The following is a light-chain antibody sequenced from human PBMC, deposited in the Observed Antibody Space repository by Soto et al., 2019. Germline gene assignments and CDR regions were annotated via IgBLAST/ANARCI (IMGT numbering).Light chain of an antibody. V-gene: IGLV2-18*02. CDR1: SSDVGSYNR. Sequence: QSVLTQPPSVSGSPGQSVAISCTGTSSDVGSYNRVSWYQQPPGAAPKLMIYEVSNRPSGVPDRFSGSKSGNTASLTISGLQAEDEADYYCNSYTGSSTDVFGTGNKVTVL. J-gene: IGLJ1*01. CDR3: NSYTGSSTDV. CDR2: EVS.